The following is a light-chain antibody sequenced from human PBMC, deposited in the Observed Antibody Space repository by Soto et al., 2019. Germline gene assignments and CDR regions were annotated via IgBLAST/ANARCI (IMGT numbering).Light chain of an antibody. V-gene: IGKV3-20*01. CDR3: QQYGGSPRT. CDR2: GAS. J-gene: IGKJ5*01. Sequence: IVLTQSPGTLSLSPGERVTLSCRASQSVSSTYLAWYQQKPGQAPRLLIYGASSRATGIPDRFSGSGSGTGFSLTISRLEPEDFAVYYCQQYGGSPRTFGQGTRLETK. CDR1: QSVSSTY.